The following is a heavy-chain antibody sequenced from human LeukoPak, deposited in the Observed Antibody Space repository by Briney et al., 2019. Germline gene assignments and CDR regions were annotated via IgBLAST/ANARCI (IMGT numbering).Heavy chain of an antibody. D-gene: IGHD1-26*01. Sequence: PSETLSLTCTVSGYSISSGYYWGWIRQPPGKGLEGIGSIYHSGSTYYNPSLKSRVTISVDTSKNQFSLKLSSVTAADTAVYYCATILVGATGWGAFDIWGQGTMVTVSS. CDR1: GYSISSGYY. CDR3: ATILVGATGWGAFDI. J-gene: IGHJ3*02. V-gene: IGHV4-38-2*02. CDR2: IYHSGST.